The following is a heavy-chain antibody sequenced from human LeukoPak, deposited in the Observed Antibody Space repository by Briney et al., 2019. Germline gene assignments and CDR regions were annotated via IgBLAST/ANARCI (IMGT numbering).Heavy chain of an antibody. J-gene: IGHJ4*02. CDR2: IKQDGSEK. Sequence: PGGSVRLSCAASGFTLSNYWMSWVRQAPGKGLEWVANIKQDGSEKYYVDSVKGRFTISRDNAKNSLYLQTNSLRAEDTAVYYCARGGTIRFDYWGQGTLVTVSS. D-gene: IGHD3-3*01. V-gene: IGHV3-7*05. CDR3: ARGGTIRFDY. CDR1: GFTLSNYW.